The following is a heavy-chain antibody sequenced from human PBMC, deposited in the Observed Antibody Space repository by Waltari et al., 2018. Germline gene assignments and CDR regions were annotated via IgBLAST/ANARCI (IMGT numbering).Heavy chain of an antibody. CDR3: AKSEYSSSRLGSEYFQH. CDR2: INSDGTFT. J-gene: IGHJ1*01. CDR1: TFTLRTYW. V-gene: IGHV3-74*01. Sequence: EVQLVESGGGLVQPGGSLRLSCATSTFTLRTYWMHWVRQAPGKGLECVSRINSDGTFTNYAESVKGRFTISRDKSKNTLYLQMNSLRAEDTAVYYCAKSEYSSSRLGSEYFQHWGQGTLVTVSS. D-gene: IGHD6-13*01.